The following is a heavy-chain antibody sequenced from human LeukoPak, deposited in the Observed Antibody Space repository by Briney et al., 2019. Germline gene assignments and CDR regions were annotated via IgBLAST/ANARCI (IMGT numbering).Heavy chain of an antibody. V-gene: IGHV1-2*02. Sequence: ASVKVSCKASGYTFTGYYMYWVRQAPGQGLEWMGWINPNSGGTNYAQKFQGRVTMTRDTSISTAYMELSRLRSDDTAVYYCARRVVLDHNWFDPWGQGTLVTVSS. D-gene: IGHD2-15*01. CDR3: ARRVVLDHNWFDP. CDR1: GYTFTGYY. J-gene: IGHJ5*02. CDR2: INPNSGGT.